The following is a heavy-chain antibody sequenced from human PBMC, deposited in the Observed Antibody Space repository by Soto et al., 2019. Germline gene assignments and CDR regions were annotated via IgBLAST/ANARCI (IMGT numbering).Heavy chain of an antibody. CDR2: IYYSGST. D-gene: IGHD3-3*01. J-gene: IGHJ6*02. CDR3: ARDYEGVGYYYSGMDV. CDR1: GGSISRGGYY. V-gene: IGHV4-31*03. Sequence: PSETLSLTCTVSGGSISRGGYYWSWIRQHPGKGLEWIGYIYYSGSTYYNPSLKSRVTISVDTSKNQFSLKLISVTAADTAVYYCARDYEGVGYYYSGMDVWGQGTTVTVSS.